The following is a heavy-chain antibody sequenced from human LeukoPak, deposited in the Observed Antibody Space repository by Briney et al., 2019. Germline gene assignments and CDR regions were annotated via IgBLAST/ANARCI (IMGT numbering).Heavy chain of an antibody. CDR2: IYTGGNT. CDR1: GFTVDSNY. D-gene: IGHD3-22*01. CDR3: ARGDDSGYYDYFDY. V-gene: IGHV3-53*01. J-gene: IGHJ4*02. Sequence: GGSLRLSCAASGFTVDSNYLSWVRQAPGKGLEWVSTIYTGGNTYYAASVKGRFTISRDFSKSTVFLHMNSLRAEDTAMYYCARGDDSGYYDYFDYWGQGALVTVSS.